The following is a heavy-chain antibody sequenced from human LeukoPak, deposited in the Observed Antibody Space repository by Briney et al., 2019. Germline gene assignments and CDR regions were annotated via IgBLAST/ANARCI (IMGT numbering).Heavy chain of an antibody. V-gene: IGHV3-48*01. CDR1: GFTFSSYT. CDR2: ISASSSTI. CDR3: ASYGDSTEYFQY. Sequence: GGSLRLSCAASGFTFSSYTMNWVRQAPGKGLEWVSYISASSSTIYYADSVQGRFTISGDNAKNSLYLQMNSLRAEDTAVYYCASYGDSTEYFQYWGQGTLVTVSS. D-gene: IGHD4-17*01. J-gene: IGHJ1*01.